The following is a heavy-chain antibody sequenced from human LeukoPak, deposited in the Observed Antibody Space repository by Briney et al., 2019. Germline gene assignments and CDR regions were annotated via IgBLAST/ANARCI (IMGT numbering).Heavy chain of an antibody. J-gene: IGHJ4*02. CDR2: INHRGST. CDR3: ARGRYGDY. V-gene: IGHV4-34*01. CDR1: GGSFSGYY. Sequence: SETLSLTCAVYGGSFSGYYWSWIRQRPGKGLEWIGEINHRGSTNCNQPLKRRVTLSVDTYKNQFSLKLSSVTAADTAVYYCARGRYGDYWGQGTLVTVSS. D-gene: IGHD3-9*01.